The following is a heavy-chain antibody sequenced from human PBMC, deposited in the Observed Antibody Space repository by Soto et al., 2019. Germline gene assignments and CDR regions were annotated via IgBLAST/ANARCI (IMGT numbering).Heavy chain of an antibody. J-gene: IGHJ4*02. CDR3: AASAVVAAHY. D-gene: IGHD2-15*01. CDR1: AFTFSDYY. CDR2: ISGNGNTI. V-gene: IGHV3-11*01. Sequence: GGSVRLSCAASAFTFSDYYMGWIRQAPGKGLEWLSYISGNGNTIYYADSVKGRFTVSRDNTKNLLYLQMNSLRAEDTAVYYCAASAVVAAHYWGQGALVTVSS.